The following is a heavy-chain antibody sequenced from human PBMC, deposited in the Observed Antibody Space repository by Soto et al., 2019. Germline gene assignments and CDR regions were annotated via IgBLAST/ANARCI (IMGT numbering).Heavy chain of an antibody. CDR2: ISSSSSTI. V-gene: IGHV3-48*01. J-gene: IGHJ4*02. Sequence: GGSLRLSCAASGFTFSSYSMNWVRQAPGKGLEWVSYISSSSSTIYYADSVKGRFTISRDNAKNSLYLQMNSLRAEDTAVYYCARVPRGTTGIFDYWGQGTLVTVSS. CDR1: GFTFSSYS. CDR3: ARVPRGTTGIFDY. D-gene: IGHD4-17*01.